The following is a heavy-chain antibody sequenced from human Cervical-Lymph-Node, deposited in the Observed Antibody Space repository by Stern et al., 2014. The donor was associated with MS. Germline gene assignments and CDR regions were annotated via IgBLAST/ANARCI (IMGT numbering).Heavy chain of an antibody. CDR3: ASLNGSGSYPDY. Sequence: QVQLQESGPGLVKPSETLSLTCTVSGGSTSSTNYYWGWIRQPPGKGLEWIASISHSGSSYSIPSLKSLPTIPIDPSKNQFSLKLLSVTAADTAVYYCASLNGSGSYPDYWGQGTLVIVSS. V-gene: IGHV4-39*01. D-gene: IGHD3-10*01. CDR2: ISHSGSS. J-gene: IGHJ4*02. CDR1: GGSTSSTNYY.